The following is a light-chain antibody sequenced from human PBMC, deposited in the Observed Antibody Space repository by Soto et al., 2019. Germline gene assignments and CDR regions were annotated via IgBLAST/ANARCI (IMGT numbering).Light chain of an antibody. V-gene: IGLV1-40*01. CDR1: NSNLGAGYD. CDR3: QAYDYSLTAFV. CDR2: GNR. Sequence: QSVLTQPPSVSGAPGQRVTISCTGNNSNLGAGYDVHWYQQLPGAAPKLVVFGNRNRPSGVPERFSGSKSGTSASLAITGLQAEDEAVYYCQAYDYSLTAFVFGGGTQLTVL. J-gene: IGLJ3*02.